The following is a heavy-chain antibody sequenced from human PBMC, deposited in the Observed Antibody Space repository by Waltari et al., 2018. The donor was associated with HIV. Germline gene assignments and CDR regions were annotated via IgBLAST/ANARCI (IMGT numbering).Heavy chain of an antibody. J-gene: IGHJ4*02. CDR3: AKEDFEYGSSSHLGY. V-gene: IGHV3-30*18. D-gene: IGHD6-6*01. CDR2: ISYDGRNK. Sequence: QVPLLESGGGVVQPGRSLRLSCEVSGFTFSDYCFHWVRQAPGRGLEWVALISYDGRNKYYAESVKGRFTLSRDNAKNTLFLQMNSLRAEDTAVYYCAKEDFEYGSSSHLGYWGQGTLVTVSS. CDR1: GFTFSDYC.